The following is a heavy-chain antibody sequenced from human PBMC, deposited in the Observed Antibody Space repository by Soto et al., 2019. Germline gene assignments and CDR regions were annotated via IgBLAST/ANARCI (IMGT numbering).Heavy chain of an antibody. CDR3: AGRTSLTSVEIFSGGLSGYNWVDP. CDR1: GGSISIPMYD. J-gene: IGHJ5*01. D-gene: IGHD3-3*01. Sequence: SETLSLTCTVSGGSISIPMYDGAWIRQPPGKGLEGIGSIFYSGSAYYNPSLKSRVTMSVDTSQNQFSLKLSSVTAADTAVYYCAGRTSLTSVEIFSGGLSGYNWVDPWGRGTLVTVSS. CDR2: IFYSGSA. V-gene: IGHV4-39*01.